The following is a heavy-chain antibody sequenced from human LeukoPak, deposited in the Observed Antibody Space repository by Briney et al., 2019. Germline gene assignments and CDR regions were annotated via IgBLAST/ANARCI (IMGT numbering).Heavy chain of an antibody. D-gene: IGHD3-22*01. V-gene: IGHV4-4*07. Sequence: PSETLSLTCTVAGGSISSYYWSWIRQPAGKGLEWIGRIYTSGSTNYNPSLKSRVTMSVDTSKNLFSLKLSSVTAADTAVYYCASTYYYDSSGYYSGNPTVFDYWGQGTLVTVSS. CDR2: IYTSGST. J-gene: IGHJ4*02. CDR1: GGSISSYY. CDR3: ASTYYYDSSGYYSGNPTVFDY.